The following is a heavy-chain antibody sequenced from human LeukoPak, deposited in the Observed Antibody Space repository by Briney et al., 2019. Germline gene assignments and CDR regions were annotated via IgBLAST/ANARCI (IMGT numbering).Heavy chain of an antibody. Sequence: ASGFTFSSYAMSWVRQAPGEGLEWVSAISGSGGSTYYADSVKGRFTISRDNSKNTLYLQMNSLRAEDAAVYYCAKEIASSGWSAAGYWGQGTLVTVSS. J-gene: IGHJ4*02. CDR1: GFTFSSYA. D-gene: IGHD6-19*01. CDR3: AKEIASSGWSAAGY. V-gene: IGHV3-23*01. CDR2: ISGSGGST.